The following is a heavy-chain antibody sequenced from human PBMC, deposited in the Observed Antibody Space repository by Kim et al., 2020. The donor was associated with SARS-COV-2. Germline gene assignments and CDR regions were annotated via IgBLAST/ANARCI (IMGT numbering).Heavy chain of an antibody. Sequence: SETLSLTCTVSGGSISSYYWSWIRQPPGKGLEWIGYIYYSGSTNYNPSLKSRVTISVDTSKNQFSLKLSSVTAADTAVYYCAREPYYYDSSGTYRGSSYYYYGMDVWGQGTTVTVSS. CDR3: AREPYYYDSSGTYRGSSYYYYGMDV. D-gene: IGHD3-22*01. J-gene: IGHJ6*02. CDR1: GGSISSYY. CDR2: IYYSGST. V-gene: IGHV4-59*13.